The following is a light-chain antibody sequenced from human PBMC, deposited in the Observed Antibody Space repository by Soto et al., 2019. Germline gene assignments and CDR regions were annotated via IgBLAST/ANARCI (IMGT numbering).Light chain of an antibody. J-gene: IGKJ2*01. Sequence: IVMTQSPTTLSVSPGGRATLSSRASQSVYTNLAWYQLKRGQAPRLLIYAASTRATGIPARFSGSGSGTDFTLTITSLQSEDFALYYCQQYNNWPPFTFGQGTRLEIK. V-gene: IGKV3-15*01. CDR3: QQYNNWPPFT. CDR2: AAS. CDR1: QSVYTN.